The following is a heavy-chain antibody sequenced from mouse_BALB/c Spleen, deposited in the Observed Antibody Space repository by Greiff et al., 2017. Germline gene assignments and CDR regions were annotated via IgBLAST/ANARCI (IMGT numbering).Heavy chain of an antibody. D-gene: IGHD2-4*01. V-gene: IGHV5-6-4*01. CDR2: ISSGGSYT. CDR3: TRDTDDYGYFDY. Sequence: EVHLVESGGGLVKPGGSLKLSCAASGFTFSSYTMSWVRQTPEKRLEWVATISSGGSYTYYPDSVKGRFTISRDNAKNTLYLQMSSLKSEDTAMYYCTRDTDDYGYFDYWGQGTTLTVSS. CDR1: GFTFSSYT. J-gene: IGHJ2*01.